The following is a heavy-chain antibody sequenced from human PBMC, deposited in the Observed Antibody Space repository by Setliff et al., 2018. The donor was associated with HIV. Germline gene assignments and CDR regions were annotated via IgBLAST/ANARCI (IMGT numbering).Heavy chain of an antibody. CDR2: ISRSGNTI. V-gene: IGHV3-48*03. Sequence: GESLKISCAASGFTFSSYAMSWVRQAPGKGLEWVSYISRSGNTIYYADSVKGRFTISKDNAKNSLFLQMNSLRAEDTAIYYCARLLRGGGDYFDYWGQGTLVTVSS. CDR3: ARLLRGGGDYFDY. D-gene: IGHD3-10*01. CDR1: GFTFSSYA. J-gene: IGHJ4*02.